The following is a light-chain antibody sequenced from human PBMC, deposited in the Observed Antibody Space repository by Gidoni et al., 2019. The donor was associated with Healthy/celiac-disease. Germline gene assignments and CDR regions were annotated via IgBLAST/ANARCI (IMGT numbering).Light chain of an antibody. CDR1: SSDVGGYNY. CDR2: EVS. CDR3: SSYAGSNNLV. Sequence: QPALTHPPSASGSPGQPVTIPCTGTSSDVGGYNYVSWYQQHPGKAPKLMIYEVSKRPSGVPDRFSGSKSGNTASLTVSGLQAEDEADYYCSSYAGSNNLVFGGGTKLTVL. J-gene: IGLJ2*01. V-gene: IGLV2-8*01.